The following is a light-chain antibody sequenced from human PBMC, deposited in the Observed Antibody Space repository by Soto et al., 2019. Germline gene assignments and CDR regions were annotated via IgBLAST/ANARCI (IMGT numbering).Light chain of an antibody. J-gene: IGKJ1*01. CDR3: QQRRNWPPAT. V-gene: IGKV3-11*01. CDR2: DAS. CDR1: QSVSSY. Sequence: DIVLTQSPATLSLSPGERATLSCRASQSVSSYLAWYQQKPGQAPRLLIYDASNMASGIPARFSGSGSGTDFTLTLSSLEPEDFAVYYCQQRRNWPPATFGQGTKVEIK.